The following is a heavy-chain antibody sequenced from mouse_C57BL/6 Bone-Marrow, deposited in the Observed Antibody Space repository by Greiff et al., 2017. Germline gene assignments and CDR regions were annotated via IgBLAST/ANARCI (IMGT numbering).Heavy chain of an antibody. CDR2: IHPSDSDT. Sequence: QVQLQQPGAEQVKPGASVKVSCKASGYTFTSYWMHWVKQRPGQGLEWIGRIHPSDSDTNYNQKFKGKATLTVDKSSSTAYMQLSSLTSEDSAVYYCAIVGGYYAYYYAMDYWGQGTSVTVSS. D-gene: IGHD2-1*01. CDR1: GYTFTSYW. J-gene: IGHJ4*01. V-gene: IGHV1-74*01. CDR3: AIVGGYYAYYYAMDY.